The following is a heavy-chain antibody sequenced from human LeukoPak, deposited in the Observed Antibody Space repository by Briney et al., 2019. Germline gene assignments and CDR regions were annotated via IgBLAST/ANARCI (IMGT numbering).Heavy chain of an antibody. V-gene: IGHV1-18*01. D-gene: IGHD3-16*01. J-gene: IGHJ3*02. CDR2: ITLYNGDT. CDR3: ASEGDGRSGDVRAFDI. Sequence: ASVTVSCKASGYTFTTYGFSLVRQAPGQGLEWVGWITLYNGDTNYEQKLQGRVTMTTDTYTRTAYMELRSLRSDDTAVYYCASEGDGRSGDVRAFDIWGQGTMVTVCS. CDR1: GYTFTTYG.